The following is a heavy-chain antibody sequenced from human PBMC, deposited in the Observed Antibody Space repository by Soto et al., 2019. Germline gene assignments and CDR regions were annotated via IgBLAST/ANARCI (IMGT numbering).Heavy chain of an antibody. CDR1: GASISSSTYY. Sequence: QLHLQESGPGLVEPSETLSLTCTVSGASISSSTYYWAWIRQPPWKGLEWSGSIYYSGSTYYNPCLKGRLNISVDTYRNQFSLKLTSVTAADTAVYYCARVLSGSVVDYWGQGTLVTVSS. D-gene: IGHD1-26*01. J-gene: IGHJ4*02. CDR2: IYYSGST. V-gene: IGHV4-39*01. CDR3: ARVLSGSVVDY.